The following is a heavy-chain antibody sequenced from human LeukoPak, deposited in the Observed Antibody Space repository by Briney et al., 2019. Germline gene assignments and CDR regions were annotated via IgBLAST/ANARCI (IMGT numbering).Heavy chain of an antibody. CDR3: AGQGYCTNGVCYNSAFDI. Sequence: ASVKVSCKASGYTFTGYYMHWVRQAPGQGLEWMGWINPNSGGTNYAQKFQGRVTMTRDTSISTAYMELSRLRSDDTAVYYCAGQGYCTNGVCYNSAFDIWGQGTMVTVSS. V-gene: IGHV1-2*02. J-gene: IGHJ3*02. CDR2: INPNSGGT. D-gene: IGHD2-8*01. CDR1: GYTFTGYY.